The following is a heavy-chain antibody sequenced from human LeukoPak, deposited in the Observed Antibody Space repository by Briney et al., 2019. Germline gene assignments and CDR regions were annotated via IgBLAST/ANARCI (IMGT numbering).Heavy chain of an antibody. CDR3: ARDRDGYNLDF. J-gene: IGHJ3*01. CDR1: GYSFTGYW. V-gene: IGHV5-51*01. Sequence: GESLKISCKGSGYSFTGYWIGWVRQMPGKGLEWMGIIYPGDSDTIYSTSFQGHVTISADKSSSTAYLEWSSLKASDTAMYYCARDRDGYNLDFWGQGTMVTVSS. D-gene: IGHD5-24*01. CDR2: IYPGDSDT.